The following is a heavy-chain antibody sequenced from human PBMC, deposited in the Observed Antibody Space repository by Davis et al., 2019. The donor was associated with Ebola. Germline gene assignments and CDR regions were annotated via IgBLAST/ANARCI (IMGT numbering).Heavy chain of an antibody. Sequence: GESLKISCAASGFTFSSYAMHWVRQASGKGLEWVGRIRSKANSYATAYAASVKGRFTISRDDSKNTAYLQMNSLKTEDTAVYYCTSTGIVGATFADYWGQGTLVTVSS. CDR1: GFTFSSYA. J-gene: IGHJ4*02. CDR2: IRSKANSYAT. D-gene: IGHD1-26*01. V-gene: IGHV3-73*01. CDR3: TSTGIVGATFADY.